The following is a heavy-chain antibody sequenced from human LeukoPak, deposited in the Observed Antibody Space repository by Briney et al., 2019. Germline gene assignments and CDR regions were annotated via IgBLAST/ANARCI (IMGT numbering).Heavy chain of an antibody. CDR3: ARDPYSGGYGDYYYYYMDL. V-gene: IGHV3-21*01. D-gene: IGHD1-26*01. CDR2: ITSSSTYI. Sequence: SGGSLRLSCAASGSTFSTYNMNWVRQAPGKGLEWVSSITSSSTYIYYADSVKGRFTISRGNAKNSLYLQMNSLRAEDTAVYYCARDPYSGGYGDYYYYYMDLWGQGTTVTISS. J-gene: IGHJ6*03. CDR1: GSTFSTYN.